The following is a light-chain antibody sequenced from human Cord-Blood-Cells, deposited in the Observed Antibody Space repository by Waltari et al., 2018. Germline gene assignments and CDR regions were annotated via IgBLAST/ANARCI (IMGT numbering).Light chain of an antibody. Sequence: EIVMTQPPATLYVAPGERATLSCRASQSVRSNLAWSQQKPGQAPRLLIYGASTRATGIPARFSGSGSGTEFTLTISSLQSEDFAVYYCQQYNNWPPITFGQGTRLEIK. CDR3: QQYNNWPPIT. CDR1: QSVRSN. J-gene: IGKJ5*01. CDR2: GAS. V-gene: IGKV3-15*01.